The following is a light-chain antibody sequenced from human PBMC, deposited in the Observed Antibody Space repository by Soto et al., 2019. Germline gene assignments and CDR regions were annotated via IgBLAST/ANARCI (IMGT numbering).Light chain of an antibody. CDR1: NNDVGSYDL. J-gene: IGLJ2*01. CDR3: SSYAGLATYVL. Sequence: QSALTQPASVSGSPGQPITISCTGTNNDVGSYDLVSWYRQSPGEAPKLIIYDVTKRPSGVSDRFSASKSGNTASLTISGLQAEDEADYYCSSYAGLATYVLFGGGTKLTVL. V-gene: IGLV2-23*02. CDR2: DVT.